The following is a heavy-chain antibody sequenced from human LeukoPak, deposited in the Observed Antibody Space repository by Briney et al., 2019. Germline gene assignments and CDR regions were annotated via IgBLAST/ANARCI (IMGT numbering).Heavy chain of an antibody. J-gene: IGHJ5*02. D-gene: IGHD3-10*01. Sequence: GGSLRLSCAASGFTFSSYAMHCVRQAPGKGLEWVAVISYDGSNKYYADSVKGRFTIPRDNSKNTLYLQMNSLRAEDTAVYYCVTSLDSNVLLWFGESLGGPNWFDPWGQGTLVTVSS. CDR2: ISYDGSNK. CDR1: GFTFSSYA. CDR3: VTSLDSNVLLWFGESLGGPNWFDP. V-gene: IGHV3-30-3*01.